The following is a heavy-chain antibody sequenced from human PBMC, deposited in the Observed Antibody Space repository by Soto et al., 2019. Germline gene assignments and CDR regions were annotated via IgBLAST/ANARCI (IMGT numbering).Heavy chain of an antibody. D-gene: IGHD1-1*01. V-gene: IGHV3-15*01. CDR3: ATPRATGIFDS. J-gene: IGHJ4*02. CDR1: GFTFSNAW. CDR2: IISKSDGGST. Sequence: EVQLVESGGGLVKPGESLRLSCAASGFTFSNAWMSWVRQAPGKGLEWVGRIISKSDGGSTDYTAPVKGRFTISRDDSKNTLFLQMNSLKTDDTAVYYCATPRATGIFDSWGQGTLVTVSS.